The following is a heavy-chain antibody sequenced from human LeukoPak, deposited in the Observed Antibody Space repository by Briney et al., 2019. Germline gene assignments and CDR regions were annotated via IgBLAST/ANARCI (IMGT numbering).Heavy chain of an antibody. Sequence: GGSLRLSCAASGFTFSSYSMDWVRQAPGKGLEWVGRIKSKTDGGTTDYAAPVKGRFTISRDDSKNTLYLQMNSLKTEDTAVYYCTTAVAPPHVGYYGMDVWGQGTTVTVSS. D-gene: IGHD6-19*01. J-gene: IGHJ6*02. CDR2: IKSKTDGGTT. CDR1: GFTFSSYS. V-gene: IGHV3-15*07. CDR3: TTAVAPPHVGYYGMDV.